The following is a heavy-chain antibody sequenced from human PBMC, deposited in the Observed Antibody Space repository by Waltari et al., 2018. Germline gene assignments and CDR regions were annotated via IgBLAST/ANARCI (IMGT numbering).Heavy chain of an antibody. CDR3: AKDLEYGGNSPEYFDY. J-gene: IGHJ4*02. D-gene: IGHD2-21*02. V-gene: IGHV3-23*01. CDR2: ISGSGGST. CDR1: GFTFRSYA. Sequence: EVQLLESGGGLVQPGGSLRLSCAASGFTFRSYAMSWVRHAPGKGLAWVSAISGSGGSTYYADSVKGRFTISRDNSKNTLYLQMNSLRAEDTAVYYCAKDLEYGGNSPEYFDYWGQGTLVTVSS.